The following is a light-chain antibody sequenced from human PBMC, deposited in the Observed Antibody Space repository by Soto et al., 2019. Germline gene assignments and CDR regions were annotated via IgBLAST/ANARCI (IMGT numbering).Light chain of an antibody. J-gene: IGKJ4*01. CDR1: QSVSTY. Sequence: EIVLTQSPATLSLSPGERATLSCRASQSVSTYLAWYQQKPGQAPRLLIYDASNRATGNPARFIGSGSGTVFTLTISSLAPEDFAVYFCQQRSSWLTFGGGTKVETK. V-gene: IGKV3-11*01. CDR3: QQRSSWLT. CDR2: DAS.